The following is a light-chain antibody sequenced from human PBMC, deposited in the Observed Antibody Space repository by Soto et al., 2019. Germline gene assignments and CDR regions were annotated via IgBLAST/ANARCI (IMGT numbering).Light chain of an antibody. V-gene: IGKV3-15*01. CDR2: GES. Sequence: EIVMTQSPATLSVSPGERYTRSRRASQSVSSNLAWYQQKPGQSPSLLIYGESTRATGIPARFSGSGSGTEFTLTISSLQSEDFAVYYCQQYGSSGTVGQGTKVDIK. CDR1: QSVSSN. J-gene: IGKJ1*01. CDR3: QQYGSSGT.